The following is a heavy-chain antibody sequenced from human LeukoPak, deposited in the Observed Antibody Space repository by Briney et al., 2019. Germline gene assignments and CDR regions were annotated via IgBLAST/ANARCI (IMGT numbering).Heavy chain of an antibody. D-gene: IGHD3-3*01. CDR3: AKDLHMYYDFWSGERFNDY. Sequence: GGSLRLSCAASGFTFSSYAMSWVRHAPGKGLEWVSAISGSCGSTYYADSVKGRFTISRDNSKNTLYLQMNSLRAEDTAVYYCAKDLHMYYDFWSGERFNDYWGQGTLVTVSS. J-gene: IGHJ4*02. CDR2: ISGSCGST. V-gene: IGHV3-23*01. CDR1: GFTFSSYA.